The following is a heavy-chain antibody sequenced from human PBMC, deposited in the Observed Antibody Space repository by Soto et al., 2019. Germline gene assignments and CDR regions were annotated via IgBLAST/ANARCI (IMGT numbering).Heavy chain of an antibody. V-gene: IGHV4-34*01. CDR2: INHSGST. CDR3: AKAGTLAAAGTRWFDP. D-gene: IGHD6-13*01. CDR1: GGSFSGYY. Sequence: SETLSLTCAVYGGSFSGYYWSWIRQPPGKGLEWIGEINHSGSTNYNPSLKSRVTISVDTSKNQFSLKLSSVTAADTAVYYCAKAGTLAAAGTRWFDPWGQGTLVTVSS. J-gene: IGHJ5*02.